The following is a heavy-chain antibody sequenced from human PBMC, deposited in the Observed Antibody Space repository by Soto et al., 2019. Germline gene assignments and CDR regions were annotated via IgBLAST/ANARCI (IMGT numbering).Heavy chain of an antibody. V-gene: IGHV3-53*01. D-gene: IGHD1-1*01. J-gene: IGHJ3*01. CDR2: LYDVDGS. CDR3: ATWHEREHAFDV. CDR1: GLTISGKKY. Sequence: DVQLVESGGGLIQPGESLRLSCAAFGLTISGKKYVAWVRQAPGKGLEWVSALYDVDGSFYADSVTGRFTTSSDGSKTTVYLQMNDLRPDDTAVYYCATWHEREHAFDVWGQGTTVTISS.